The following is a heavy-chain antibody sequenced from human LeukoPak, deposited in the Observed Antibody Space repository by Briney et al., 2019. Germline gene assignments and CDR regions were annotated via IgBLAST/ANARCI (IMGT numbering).Heavy chain of an antibody. J-gene: IGHJ4*02. V-gene: IGHV3-7*01. CDR3: ARDGGGLDC. D-gene: IGHD3-16*01. Sequence: TGGSLRLSCAASGFSFGIYWMSWVRQAPGKGLEWVAYIQQDGSETYYADSVKGRFTISRDNAKNSLHLQMNSLRVEDTAVYYCARDGGGLDCWGQGTQVTVSS. CDR2: IQQDGSET. CDR1: GFSFGIYW.